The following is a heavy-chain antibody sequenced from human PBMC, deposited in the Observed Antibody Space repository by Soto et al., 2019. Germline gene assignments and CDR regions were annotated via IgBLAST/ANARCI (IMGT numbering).Heavy chain of an antibody. CDR1: GGSVSSGSYY. J-gene: IGHJ6*03. Sequence: PSETLSLTCTVSGGSVSSGSYYWSWIRQPPGKGLEWIGDINHSGSTNYNPSLKSRVTISVDTSKNQFSLKLSSVTAADTAVYYCARARRLTTVPYYCYMDVWGKGTTVTVSS. CDR2: INHSGST. V-gene: IGHV4-61*01. CDR3: ARARRLTTVPYYCYMDV. D-gene: IGHD3-16*01.